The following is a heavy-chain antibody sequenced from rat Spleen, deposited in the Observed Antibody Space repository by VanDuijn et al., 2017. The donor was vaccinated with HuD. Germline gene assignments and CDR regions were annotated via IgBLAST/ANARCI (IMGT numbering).Heavy chain of an antibody. CDR1: GFSLTSYS. CDR3: ARNFGLWVPSGFDY. J-gene: IGHJ2*01. CDR2: MWYDGDT. V-gene: IGHV2-16*01. Sequence: QVQLKESGPGLVQPSETLSLTCTVSGFSLTSYSVSWVRQPSGKGPEWMGRMWYDGDTAYNSALKSRLSITRDTSKSQVLLKMNSLQTEDTAMYFCARNFGLWVPSGFDYWGQGVMVTVSS. D-gene: IGHD1-7*01.